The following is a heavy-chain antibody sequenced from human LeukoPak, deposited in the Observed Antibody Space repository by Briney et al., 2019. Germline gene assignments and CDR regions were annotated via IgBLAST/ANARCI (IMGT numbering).Heavy chain of an antibody. V-gene: IGHV3-30*03. Sequence: GGSLRLSCAASGFIFSDCGMHWVRQAPGKGLEWVAVMSYDGSNKYYADSVKGRFTISRDNSKNTLYLQMNSLIAEDTAVYYCARGIPADFWGQGTLVAVSS. CDR1: GFIFSDCG. CDR2: MSYDGSNK. CDR3: ARGIPADF. J-gene: IGHJ4*02.